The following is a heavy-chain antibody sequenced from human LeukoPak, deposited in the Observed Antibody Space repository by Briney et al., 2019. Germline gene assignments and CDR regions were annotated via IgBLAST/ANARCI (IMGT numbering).Heavy chain of an antibody. V-gene: IGHV1-3*01. CDR3: ARECMVRGVAPGY. CDR2: INAGNGNT. J-gene: IGHJ4*02. D-gene: IGHD3-10*01. CDR1: GYTFTSYA. Sequence: ASVKVSCKASGYTFTSYAMHWMRQAPGQRLEWMGWINAGNGNTKYSQKFQGRVTITRDTSASTAYMELSSLRSEDTAVYYCARECMVRGVAPGYWGQGTLVTVSS.